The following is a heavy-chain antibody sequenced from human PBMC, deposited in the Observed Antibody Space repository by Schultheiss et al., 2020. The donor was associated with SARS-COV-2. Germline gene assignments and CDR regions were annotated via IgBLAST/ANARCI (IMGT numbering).Heavy chain of an antibody. V-gene: IGHV3-33*08. Sequence: GGSLRLSCAASGFTVSSNYMSWVRQAPGKGLEWVAVIWYDGSNKYYADSVKGRFTISRDNSKNTLYLQMNSLRAEDTAVYYCARSYYDFWSGYDWGQGTLVTVSS. CDR2: IWYDGSNK. J-gene: IGHJ4*02. D-gene: IGHD3-3*01. CDR1: GFTVSSNY. CDR3: ARSYYDFWSGYD.